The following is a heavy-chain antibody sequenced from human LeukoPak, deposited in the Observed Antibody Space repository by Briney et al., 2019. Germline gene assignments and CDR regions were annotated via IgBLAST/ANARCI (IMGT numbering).Heavy chain of an antibody. V-gene: IGHV3-7*05. CDR1: GFILSSYW. CDR2: IKEGRTET. D-gene: IGHD3-22*01. CDR3: ARDSDRRSDC. J-gene: IGHJ4*02. Sequence: PGGSLRLSCAASGFILSSYWMSWVRQAPGEGLEWVASIKEGRTETYYVDSVKGRFTISRDSAKNSLYLQMNGLRGEDTAVYYCARDSDRRSDCWGQGTLVTVSS.